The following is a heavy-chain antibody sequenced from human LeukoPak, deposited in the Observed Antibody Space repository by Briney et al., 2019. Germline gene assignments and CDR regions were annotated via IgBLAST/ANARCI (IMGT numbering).Heavy chain of an antibody. V-gene: IGHV3-23*01. CDR3: AKDLLVATIAFDY. CDR1: GFTFSSYG. Sequence: GGTLRLSCAASGFTFSSYGMSWVRQAPGKGLEWVSAISGSGGSTYYADSVKGRFTISRDNSKNTLYLQMNSLRAEDTAVYYCAKDLLVATIAFDYWGQGALVTVSS. D-gene: IGHD5-12*01. J-gene: IGHJ4*02. CDR2: ISGSGGST.